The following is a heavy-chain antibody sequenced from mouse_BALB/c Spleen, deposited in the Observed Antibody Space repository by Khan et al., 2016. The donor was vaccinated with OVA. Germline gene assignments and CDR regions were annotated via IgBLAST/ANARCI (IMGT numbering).Heavy chain of an antibody. CDR1: GFTLSSFG. V-gene: IGHV5-17*02. J-gene: IGHJ4*01. Sequence: EVELVESGGGLVQPGGSRKLSCAASGFTLSSFGMHWVRQAPEKGLEWVAYISSGSNTINYADTVKGRFTISRDHSQNTLFLQMTSLRSADTAMYYCTRRRIYDGYYGGAMDYWGQGTSVTVSS. CDR2: ISSGSNTI. D-gene: IGHD2-3*01. CDR3: TRRRIYDGYYGGAMDY.